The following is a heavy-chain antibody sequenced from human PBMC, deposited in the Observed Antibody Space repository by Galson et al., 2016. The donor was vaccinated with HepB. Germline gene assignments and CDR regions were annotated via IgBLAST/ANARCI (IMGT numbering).Heavy chain of an antibody. CDR1: GFTFTNYV. V-gene: IGHV1-3*01. J-gene: IGHJ5*02. CDR3: AREEGSVVLAGFDT. Sequence: SVKVSCKASGFTFTNYVIHWVRQASGQRLEWMGWINAGNGNTKYSQKFQGKVTLTRDTSASTAYMELSSLNSEDTSVYYCAREEGSVVLAGFDTWGQGTLVTVSS. CDR2: INAGNGNT. D-gene: IGHD2-2*01.